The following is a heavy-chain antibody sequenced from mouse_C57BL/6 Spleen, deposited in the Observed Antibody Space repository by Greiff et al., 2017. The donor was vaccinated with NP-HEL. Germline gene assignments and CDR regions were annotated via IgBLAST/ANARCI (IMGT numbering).Heavy chain of an antibody. J-gene: IGHJ2*01. CDR1: GYAFSSSW. CDR2: IYPGDGDT. CDR3: ARSGYDYENYYDG. V-gene: IGHV1-82*01. D-gene: IGHD2-4*01. Sequence: VQLQQSGPELVKPGASVKISCKASGYAFSSSWMNWVKQRPGQGLEWIGRIYPGDGDTNYNGKFKGKATLTADKSSSTAYMQLSSLTSEDSAVYFCARSGYDYENYYDGWGQGTTLTVS.